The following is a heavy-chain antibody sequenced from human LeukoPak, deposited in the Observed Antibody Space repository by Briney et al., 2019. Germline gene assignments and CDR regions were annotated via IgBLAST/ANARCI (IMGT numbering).Heavy chain of an antibody. CDR1: GYSFSSNW. D-gene: IGHD5-24*01. Sequence: GASLQISCKGSGYSFSSNWIGWVRQMPGKGLEWMGIIYPGDSNTRYSPSFQGQVTISADKSINTAYLQWSSLKASDTAMYFCARGARDGVDFDYWGQGALVTVSS. V-gene: IGHV5-51*01. CDR2: IYPGDSNT. CDR3: ARGARDGVDFDY. J-gene: IGHJ4*02.